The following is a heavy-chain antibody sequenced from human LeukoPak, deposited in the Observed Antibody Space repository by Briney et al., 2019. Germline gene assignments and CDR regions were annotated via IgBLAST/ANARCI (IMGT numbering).Heavy chain of an antibody. Sequence: PSETLSLTCTVSGGSISSYYWSWIRQPPGKGLEWIGYIYYSGSTNYNPSLKSRVTISVDTSKNQFSLKRSSVTAADTAVYYCARQGGGFWYFDLWGRGTLATVSS. CDR2: IYYSGST. CDR3: ARQGGGFWYFDL. D-gene: IGHD6-25*01. CDR1: GGSISSYY. V-gene: IGHV4-59*08. J-gene: IGHJ2*01.